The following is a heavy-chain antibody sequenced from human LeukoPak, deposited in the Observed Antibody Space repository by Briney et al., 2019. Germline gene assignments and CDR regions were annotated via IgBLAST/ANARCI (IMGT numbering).Heavy chain of an antibody. D-gene: IGHD6-19*01. V-gene: IGHV3-23*01. CDR3: ASASGYSSEYK. CDR1: GITFNTYV. CDR2: MSGSGSST. Sequence: GGSLRLSCAASGITFNTYVISCVRQAPGKGLEWVSSMSGSGSSTYYADSVKGRFTISRDNSKNTLYLRMNSLRAEDTAVYYCASASGYSSEYKWGPGTLVTVSS. J-gene: IGHJ4*02.